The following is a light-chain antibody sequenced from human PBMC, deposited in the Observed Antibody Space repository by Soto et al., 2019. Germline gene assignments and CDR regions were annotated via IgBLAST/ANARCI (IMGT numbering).Light chain of an antibody. CDR3: QQGSTYPT. V-gene: IGKV1-39*01. Sequence: LQMTQSPSSLSASVGDKVTITCRAGQSVSNYVNWYQHKPGKPTNLLIYVASSLQSGVPSRFSGSGSGTDFTLTISSLQPEDVATYYCQQGSTYPTFGGGTKVEIK. CDR1: QSVSNY. J-gene: IGKJ4*01. CDR2: VAS.